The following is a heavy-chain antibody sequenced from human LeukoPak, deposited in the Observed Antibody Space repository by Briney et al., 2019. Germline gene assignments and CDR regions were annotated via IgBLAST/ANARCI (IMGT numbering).Heavy chain of an antibody. CDR2: IYHSGST. V-gene: IGHV4-4*02. CDR1: GGSISSSNW. CDR3: ARPLSLGYCSGGSCYGRGAWFDR. J-gene: IGHJ5*02. D-gene: IGHD2-15*01. Sequence: SETLSITCAGPGGSISSSNWWSRVRQPPGKGLEWIGQIYHSGSTNYNPSLKSRVPISQDKCKNQFSLKLRSVTAADTAVYYCARPLSLGYCSGGSCYGRGAWFDRWGQGTLVTVSS.